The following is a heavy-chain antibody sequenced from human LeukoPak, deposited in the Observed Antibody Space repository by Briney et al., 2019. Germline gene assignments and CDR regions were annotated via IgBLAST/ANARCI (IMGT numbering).Heavy chain of an antibody. J-gene: IGHJ4*02. D-gene: IGHD6-19*01. CDR1: GFTFSRYW. Sequence: PGGSLRLSCATSGFTFSRYWMSWVRQAPGKGLEWVANIKQDGSENYYVDSVKGRFTISRDNAKNSLYLQMNSLRAEDTAVYYCARDSGSSSGWYFDYWGQGTLVTVSS. V-gene: IGHV3-7*01. CDR3: ARDSGSSSGWYFDY. CDR2: IKQDGSEN.